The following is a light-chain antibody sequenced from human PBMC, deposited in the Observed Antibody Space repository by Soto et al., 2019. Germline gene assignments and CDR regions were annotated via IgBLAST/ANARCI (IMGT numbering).Light chain of an antibody. Sequence: EIVLTQSPGTLSLSPGERATLSCRASQSVSSSYLAWYQQKPGQAPRLLIYAASSRATGIPDRFSGSGSGTDFTLTISRLEPEDFAVYYCQQYGASSVTFGQGTKVDIK. CDR3: QQYGASSVT. CDR1: QSVSSSY. CDR2: AAS. V-gene: IGKV3-20*01. J-gene: IGKJ1*01.